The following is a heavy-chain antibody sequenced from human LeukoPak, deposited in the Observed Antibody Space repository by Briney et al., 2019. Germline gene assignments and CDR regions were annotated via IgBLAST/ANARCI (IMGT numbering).Heavy chain of an antibody. CDR2: INHSGST. CDR3: ARGAVRVWYYYDSSGYNWFDP. D-gene: IGHD3-22*01. CDR1: GGSFSGYY. J-gene: IGHJ5*02. V-gene: IGHV4-34*01. Sequence: PSETLSLTCAVYGGSFSGYYWSWIRQPPGKGLEWIGEINHSGSTNYNPSLKSRVTISVDTSKNQFSLKLSSVTAADTAVYYCARGAVRVWYYYDSSGYNWFDPWGQGTLVTVSS.